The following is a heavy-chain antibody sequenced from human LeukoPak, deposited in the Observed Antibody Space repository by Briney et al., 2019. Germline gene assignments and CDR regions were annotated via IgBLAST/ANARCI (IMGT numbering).Heavy chain of an antibody. V-gene: IGHV4-38-2*02. CDR1: GYSISSGYY. D-gene: IGHD3-3*01. Sequence: SETLSLTCTVSGYSISSGYYWGWIRQPPGKGLECIGTMYHSGSTFYNPSLKSRVTISVDTPKNQFSLKLTSMTAADTAVYYCARAMNRSGDYLGFDPWGLGIVVTVSS. J-gene: IGHJ5*02. CDR2: MYHSGST. CDR3: ARAMNRSGDYLGFDP.